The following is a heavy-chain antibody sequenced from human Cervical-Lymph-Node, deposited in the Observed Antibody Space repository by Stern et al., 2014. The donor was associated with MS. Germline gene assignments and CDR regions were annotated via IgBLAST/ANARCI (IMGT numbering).Heavy chain of an antibody. J-gene: IGHJ4*02. Sequence: EVQLVESGGGLVKPGGSLRLSCAASGFTFSSYSMNWVRQDPGKGLEWVSSISSSSSYIYYEDSVKGRFTISRDNAKNSLYLQMNSLRAEDTAVYYCARDSSSWYAIDYWGQGTLVTVSS. CDR1: GFTFSSYS. D-gene: IGHD6-13*01. V-gene: IGHV3-21*01. CDR3: ARDSSSWYAIDY. CDR2: ISSSSSYI.